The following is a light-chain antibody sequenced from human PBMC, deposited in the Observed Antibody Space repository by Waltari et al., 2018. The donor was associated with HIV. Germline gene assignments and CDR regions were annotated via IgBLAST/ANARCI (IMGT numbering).Light chain of an antibody. J-gene: IGLJ3*02. CDR2: STN. Sequence: TVVTQEPSFSVSPGGPVTLTCGLCSGSVSTNNHPNWYQQTPGQTPRTIIYSTNTRSSGVPVRFSGSILGNKAALTITGAQADDESDYYCVVYMGSGGWVFGGGTKLTVL. CDR1: SGSVSTNNH. CDR3: VVYMGSGGWV. V-gene: IGLV8-61*01.